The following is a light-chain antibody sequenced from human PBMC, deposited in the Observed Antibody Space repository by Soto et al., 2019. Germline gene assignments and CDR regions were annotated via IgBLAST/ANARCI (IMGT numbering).Light chain of an antibody. J-gene: IGKJ1*01. CDR2: FAS. V-gene: IGKV1-17*03. CDR3: LQYSNFPWT. Sequence: DIQMTQSPSVMSASIGDAVTITCRASQGITRYLAWFQQHPGKVPKRLIYFASTSQSGVPSRFRASGSGTQFTLTINGLQTEDFATYYCLQYSNFPWTFGQGTKVEI. CDR1: QGITRY.